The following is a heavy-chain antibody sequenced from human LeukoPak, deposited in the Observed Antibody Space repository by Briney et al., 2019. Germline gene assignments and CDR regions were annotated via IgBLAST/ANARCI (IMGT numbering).Heavy chain of an antibody. D-gene: IGHD6-19*01. CDR3: ARQGVGFSGSRSKRDYYGMDV. CDR2: IFYSGST. Sequence: PSETLSLTCTVSGGSIASFYWSWIRQPPGKGLEWIGYIFYSGSTNHNPSLKSHVTISVDTSKNQFSLTLSSVTAADTAVYYCARQGVGFSGSRSKRDYYGMDVWGQGTTVTVSS. J-gene: IGHJ6*02. CDR1: GGSIASFY. V-gene: IGHV4-59*08.